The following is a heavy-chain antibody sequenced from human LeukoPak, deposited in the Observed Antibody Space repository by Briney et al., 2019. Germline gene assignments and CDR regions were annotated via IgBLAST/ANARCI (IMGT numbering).Heavy chain of an antibody. CDR3: ASGTYRLGDY. CDR1: GFTFSSYE. V-gene: IGHV3-48*03. Sequence: GGSLRLSCTASGFTFSSYEMNWVRQAPGKGLEWISYIHRGASAIYYADSVKGRFRISRDNSKNTLYLQLNSLRAEDTAVYYCASGTYRLGDYWGLGTLVTVSS. CDR2: IHRGASAI. J-gene: IGHJ4*02. D-gene: IGHD3-10*01.